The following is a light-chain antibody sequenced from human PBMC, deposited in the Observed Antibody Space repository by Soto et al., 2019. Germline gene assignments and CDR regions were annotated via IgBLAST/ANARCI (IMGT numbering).Light chain of an antibody. Sequence: QSALTQPASVSGSPGQSITISCTGTSSDVGGYNYVSWYQQHPGKAPKLLIYDVTSRPSGVSNRFSGSKSGNTASLTISGRQAEDEADYYCSSYTSSSTPRVFGTGTKLTVL. V-gene: IGLV2-14*03. J-gene: IGLJ1*01. CDR2: DVT. CDR3: SSYTSSSTPRV. CDR1: SSDVGGYNY.